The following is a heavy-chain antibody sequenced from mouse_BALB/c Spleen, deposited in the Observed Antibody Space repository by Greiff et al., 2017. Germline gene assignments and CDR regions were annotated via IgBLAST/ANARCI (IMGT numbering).Heavy chain of an antibody. J-gene: IGHJ4*01. CDR1: GYTFTSYY. CDR3: AREDGYYVSYAMDY. CDR2: IYPGNVNT. Sequence: QVQLKQSGPELVKPGASVRISCKASGYTFTSYYIHWVKQRPGQGLEWIGWIYPGNVNTKYNEKFKGKATLTADKSSSTAYMQLSSLTSEDSAVYFCAREDGYYVSYAMDYGGQGTSVTVSS. D-gene: IGHD2-3*01. V-gene: IGHV1S56*01.